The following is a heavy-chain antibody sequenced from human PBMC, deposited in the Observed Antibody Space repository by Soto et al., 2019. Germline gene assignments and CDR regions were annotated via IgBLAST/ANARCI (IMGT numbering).Heavy chain of an antibody. CDR1: GGSFSGYY. CDR2: ISHSEIT. CDR3: ARADYYTSGMNFDS. D-gene: IGHD3-10*01. J-gene: IGHJ4*02. Sequence: QVQLQQWGAGLLKSSETLSLTCGVYGGSFSGYYWSWIRQPPGKGLEWIGEISHSEITNYKPSLKNRVTIALDTSKNQVSLKLSSVTAADTAVYYCARADYYTSGMNFDSWGQGTLVTVSS. V-gene: IGHV4-34*02.